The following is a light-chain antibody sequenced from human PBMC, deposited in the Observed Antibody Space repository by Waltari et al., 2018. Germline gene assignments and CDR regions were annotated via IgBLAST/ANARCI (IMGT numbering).Light chain of an antibody. Sequence: EIVLTQSPGTLSLSTGERATLSSRASQTVRTTYLAWYQQRTGQAPTLLIYGASSRATGVPDRFSGSGSGTDFSLTISSLEPEDFAVYYCQQYDISPLTFGGGTKVEIK. CDR3: QQYDISPLT. V-gene: IGKV3-20*01. CDR2: GAS. CDR1: QTVRTTY. J-gene: IGKJ4*01.